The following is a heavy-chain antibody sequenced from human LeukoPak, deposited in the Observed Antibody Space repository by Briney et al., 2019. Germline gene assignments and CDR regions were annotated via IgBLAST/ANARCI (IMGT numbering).Heavy chain of an antibody. Sequence: SETLSLTCTVSGDSISNTGYYWGWIRQPPGKGLEWTGTIYYSGTTYYNPSLKSRVTTSVDTSKNHFSLNLSSVTAAGTAVYYCARHRGRYYDSGSYYYFDYWGQGTLATVSS. CDR3: ARHRGRYYDSGSYYYFDY. CDR1: GDSISNTGYY. V-gene: IGHV4-39*02. D-gene: IGHD3-10*01. CDR2: IYYSGTT. J-gene: IGHJ4*02.